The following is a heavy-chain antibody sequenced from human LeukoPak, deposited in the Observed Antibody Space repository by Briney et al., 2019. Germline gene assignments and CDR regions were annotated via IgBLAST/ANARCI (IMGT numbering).Heavy chain of an antibody. D-gene: IGHD2-2*02. Sequence: SETLSLTCTVSGGSISSYYWSWIRQPPGKGLEWIGYIYYSGSTNYNPSLKSRVTISVVTSKNQFSLKLSSVTAADTAVYYCASIRPRTYFDYWGQGTLVTVSS. J-gene: IGHJ4*02. V-gene: IGHV4-59*08. CDR3: ASIRPRTYFDY. CDR1: GGSISSYY. CDR2: IYYSGST.